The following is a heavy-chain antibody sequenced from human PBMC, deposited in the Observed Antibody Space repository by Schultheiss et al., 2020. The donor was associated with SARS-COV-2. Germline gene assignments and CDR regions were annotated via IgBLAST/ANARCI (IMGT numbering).Heavy chain of an antibody. CDR1: GFSLSNARMG. CDR3: ARIYYDFWSGYYFYYFDY. J-gene: IGHJ4*02. D-gene: IGHD3-3*01. V-gene: IGHV2-26*01. CDR2: IFSNDEK. Sequence: SGPTLVKPTETLTLTCTVSGFSLSNARMGVSWIRQPPGKALEWLALIFSNDEKSYSTSLKSRLTISKDTSRSQVVLTMTNMDPVDTAIYYCARIYYDFWSGYYFYYFDYWGQGTLVTVSS.